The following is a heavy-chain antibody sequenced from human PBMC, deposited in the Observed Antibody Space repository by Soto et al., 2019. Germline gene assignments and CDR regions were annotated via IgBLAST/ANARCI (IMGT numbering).Heavy chain of an antibody. D-gene: IGHD1-1*01. CDR3: VRDGTKTLRDWLDP. CDR2: IYATGTT. Sequence: ASETLSLTCTVSGASISGFYWSWIRKSAGKGLEWIGRIYATGTTDYNPSLKSRVMMSVDTSKEQFSLKLRSVTAADTAVYYCVRDGTKTLRDWLDPWGQGISVTVSS. V-gene: IGHV4-4*07. J-gene: IGHJ5*02. CDR1: GASISGFY.